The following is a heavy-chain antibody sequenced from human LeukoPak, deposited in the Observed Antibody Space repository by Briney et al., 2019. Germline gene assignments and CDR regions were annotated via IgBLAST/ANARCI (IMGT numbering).Heavy chain of an antibody. Sequence: GGSLRLSCVASGFTFSTYWMHWVRQAPGKGLEWVANMKHDGIEKYHVDSVKGRFTISRDNTKNSLYLHMSSLRVEDTAVYYCAREGREGYNYPALDFWGQGILVTVSS. CDR1: GFTFSTYW. J-gene: IGHJ4*02. CDR3: AREGREGYNYPALDF. V-gene: IGHV3-7*05. D-gene: IGHD5-24*01. CDR2: MKHDGIEK.